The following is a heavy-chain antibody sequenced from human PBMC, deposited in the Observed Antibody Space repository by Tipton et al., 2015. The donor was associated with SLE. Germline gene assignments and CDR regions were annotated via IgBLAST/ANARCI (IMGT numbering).Heavy chain of an antibody. CDR3: AKDLRIAAAGTGAFDI. CDR2: IWYDGSNK. Sequence: SLRLSCAASGFTFSSYGMPWVRQAPGKGLEWVAVIWYDGSNKYYADSVKGRFTISRDNSKNTLYLQMNSLRAEDTAVYYCAKDLRIAAAGTGAFDIWGQGTMVTVSS. D-gene: IGHD6-13*01. V-gene: IGHV3-33*06. CDR1: GFTFSSYG. J-gene: IGHJ3*02.